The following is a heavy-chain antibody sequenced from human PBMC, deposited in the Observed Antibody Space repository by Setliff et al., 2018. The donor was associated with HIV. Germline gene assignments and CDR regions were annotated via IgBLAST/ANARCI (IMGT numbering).Heavy chain of an antibody. CDR1: GYTFIDYY. CDR3: ASDPTYSSGSPDI. D-gene: IGHD3-22*01. Sequence: VKVSCKASGYTFIDYYIHWVRQAPGKGLEWMGRVDPEDGERIYGEKFRGRVTIAADTSTDTAYMELSSLRSEDTALYYCASDPTYSSGSPDIWGQGTMVTVSS. J-gene: IGHJ3*02. CDR2: VDPEDGER. V-gene: IGHV1-69-2*01.